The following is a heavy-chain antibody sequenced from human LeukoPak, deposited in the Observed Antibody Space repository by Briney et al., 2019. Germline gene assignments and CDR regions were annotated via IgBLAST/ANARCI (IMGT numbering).Heavy chain of an antibody. CDR1: GITVRSAY. J-gene: IGHJ4*02. CDR2: IYSDGST. V-gene: IGHV3-66*01. Sequence: GGSLRLSCATSGITVRSAYLSWVRQAPGKGLEWVSVIYSDGSTYYADSVKGRFTISRDNPRNTLFLQMNTLRADDTAVYYCARGGGAYCGGDCYRNFDHWGQGTLVTVS. D-gene: IGHD2-21*02. CDR3: ARGGGAYCGGDCYRNFDH.